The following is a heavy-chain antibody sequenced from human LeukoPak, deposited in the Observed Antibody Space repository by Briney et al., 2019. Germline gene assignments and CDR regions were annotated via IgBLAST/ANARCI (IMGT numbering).Heavy chain of an antibody. CDR1: GFTFDDYA. CDR2: ISWNSGSI. Sequence: GGSLRLSCAASGFTFDDYAMHWFRQAPGKGLEWVSGISWNSGSIGYADSVKGRFTISRDNAKNSLYLQMNSLRAEDVALYYCAKEAAAGSFDPWGQGTLVTVSS. D-gene: IGHD6-13*01. V-gene: IGHV3-9*03. J-gene: IGHJ5*02. CDR3: AKEAAAGSFDP.